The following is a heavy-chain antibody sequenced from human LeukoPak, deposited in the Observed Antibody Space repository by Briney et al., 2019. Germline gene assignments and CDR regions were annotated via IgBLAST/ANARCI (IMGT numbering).Heavy chain of an antibody. D-gene: IGHD1-26*01. CDR3: AREAMGAGIDY. V-gene: IGHV4-31*03. CDR2: IYYSGST. Sequence: PSQTLSLTCTVPGGSISSGGYYWSWIRQHPGKGLEWIGYIYYSGSTYYNPSLKSRVTISVDTSKNQFSLKLSSVTAADTAVYYCAREAMGAGIDYWGQGTLVTASS. CDR1: GGSISSGGYY. J-gene: IGHJ4*02.